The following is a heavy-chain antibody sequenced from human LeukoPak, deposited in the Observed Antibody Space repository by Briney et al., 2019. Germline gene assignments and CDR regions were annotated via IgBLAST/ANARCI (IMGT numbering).Heavy chain of an antibody. Sequence: ASVKVSCKASGYTFTGYYIHWVRQAPGQGLEWMGWINPNSGDTNSAQKFQGRVTMTRDTSISAAYMELSRLRSDDTAVFYCARDASGLGTIMAREIDIWGQGTMVTVSS. CDR2: INPNSGDT. D-gene: IGHD3-10*01. V-gene: IGHV1-2*02. J-gene: IGHJ3*02. CDR3: ARDASGLGTIMAREIDI. CDR1: GYTFTGYY.